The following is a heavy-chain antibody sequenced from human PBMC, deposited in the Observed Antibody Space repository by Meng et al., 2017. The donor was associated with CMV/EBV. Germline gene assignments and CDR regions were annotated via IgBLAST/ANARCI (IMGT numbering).Heavy chain of an antibody. CDR1: CGSISGYY. CDR3: AKSSEQNWNYGGWYFDL. D-gene: IGHD1-7*01. V-gene: IGHV4-4*07. CDR2: IYTSGST. J-gene: IGHJ2*01. Sequence: WCPGPVETSETLSPTCIVSCGSISGYYWSWIRQPAGTGLEWIGRIYTSGSTNYNPSLKSRVTMSVDTSKNQFSLKLSSVTAADTAVYYCAKSSEQNWNYGGWYFDLWGRGTLVTVSS.